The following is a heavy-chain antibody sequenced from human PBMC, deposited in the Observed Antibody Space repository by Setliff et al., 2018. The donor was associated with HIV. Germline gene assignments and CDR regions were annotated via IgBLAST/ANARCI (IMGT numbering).Heavy chain of an antibody. D-gene: IGHD3-9*01. CDR3: ARQTWEYYDTLTGYYRSPKNFDS. V-gene: IGHV4-39*01. J-gene: IGHJ4*02. CDR1: GGSINRSNYY. Sequence: SETLSLTCTVPGGSINRSNYYWGWIRQPPGKGLEWIGTISYTGSTYYDPSLKSRVTISLDTSKNQFFLKLSSVTAPDTAIYSCARQTWEYYDTLTGYYRSPKNFDSWGQGTLVTVSS. CDR2: ISYTGST.